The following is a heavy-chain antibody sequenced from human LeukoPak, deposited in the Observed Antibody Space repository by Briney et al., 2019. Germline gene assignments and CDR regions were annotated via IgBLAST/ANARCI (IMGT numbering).Heavy chain of an antibody. V-gene: IGHV3-23*01. J-gene: IGHJ4*02. CDR1: GFTFSSYA. Sequence: GGSLRLSCAASGFTFSSYAMSWVRQAPGKGLEWVSAIGDSGGSTYDADSVKGRFTISRDNSKNALYLQMNSLRAEDTAVYYCAKDTSIGRYCTNGVCSPFDYWGQGTLVTVSS. D-gene: IGHD2-8*01. CDR2: IGDSGGST. CDR3: AKDTSIGRYCTNGVCSPFDY.